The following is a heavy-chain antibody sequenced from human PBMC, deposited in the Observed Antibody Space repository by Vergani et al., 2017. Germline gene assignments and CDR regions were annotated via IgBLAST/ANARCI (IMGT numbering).Heavy chain of an antibody. Sequence: QVQLVQSGAEVKKPGSSVKVSCKASGGTFSSYAISWVRQAPGQGLEWMGGFDPEDGETIYAQKFQGRVTMTDDTSTDTAYMELSSLRSEDTAVYYCATGRYSGYDFPDYWGQGTLVTVSS. CDR3: ATGRYSGYDFPDY. D-gene: IGHD5-12*01. CDR1: GGTFSSYA. V-gene: IGHV1-24*01. CDR2: FDPEDGET. J-gene: IGHJ4*02.